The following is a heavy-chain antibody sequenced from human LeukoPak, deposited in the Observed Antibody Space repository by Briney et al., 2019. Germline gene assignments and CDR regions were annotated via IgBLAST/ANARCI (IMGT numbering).Heavy chain of an antibody. CDR2: IIPIFGTA. Sequence: ASVKVSCKASGGTLSSYAISWVRQAPGQGLEWMGGIIPIFGTANYAQKFQGRVTITADESTSTAYMELSSLRSEDTAVYYCARANSSSWYGQPDYYYYYYMDVWGKGTTVTVSS. CDR1: GGTLSSYA. CDR3: ARANSSSWYGQPDYYYYYYMDV. D-gene: IGHD6-13*01. V-gene: IGHV1-69*13. J-gene: IGHJ6*03.